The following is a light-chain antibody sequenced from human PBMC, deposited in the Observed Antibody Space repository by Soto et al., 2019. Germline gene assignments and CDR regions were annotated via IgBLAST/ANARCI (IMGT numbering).Light chain of an antibody. CDR1: QSISSTY. CDR3: QQCGSSSYT. V-gene: IGKV3-20*01. J-gene: IGKJ2*01. Sequence: EIVLTQSPGTLSLSPGERATLSCRASQSISSTYFAWYQQKPGQAPRLLIYAASGRATGIPDRFSGSGSGTDFTLTISRLEPEDFAVYYCQQCGSSSYTFGQGTKLELK. CDR2: AAS.